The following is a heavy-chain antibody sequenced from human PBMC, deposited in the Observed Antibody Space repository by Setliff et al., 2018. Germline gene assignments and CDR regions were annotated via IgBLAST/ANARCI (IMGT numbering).Heavy chain of an antibody. CDR1: GFTISGYA. D-gene: IGHD4-17*01. CDR3: AKDPNDDFFGAFDT. Sequence: RLSCVGSGFTISGYAMTWVRQVPGKGLEWISSIKDSDYSTYYADSVKGRFTISRDNSKNTLYLQMNGLRAEDSALYYCAKDPNDDFFGAFDTWGQGALVTVSS. J-gene: IGHJ5*02. CDR2: IKDSDYST. V-gene: IGHV3-23*05.